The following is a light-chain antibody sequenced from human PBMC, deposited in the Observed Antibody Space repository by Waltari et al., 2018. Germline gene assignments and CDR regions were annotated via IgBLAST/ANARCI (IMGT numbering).Light chain of an antibody. V-gene: IGLV2-14*01. CDR1: SNDVGGYNS. Sequence: QSALTQPASVSGSPGQSVTIVCAGTSNDVGGYNSFSWYQEHPGQAPRVIIYDVSDRPSGVSDRFSGSKSGNTASLTISGLQAEDEADYYCSSQSSNDVVLFGGGTKLTVL. J-gene: IGLJ2*01. CDR3: SSQSSNDVVL. CDR2: DVS.